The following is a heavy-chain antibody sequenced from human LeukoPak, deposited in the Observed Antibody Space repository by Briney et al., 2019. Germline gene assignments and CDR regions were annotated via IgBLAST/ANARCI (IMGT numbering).Heavy chain of an antibody. J-gene: IGHJ4*02. CDR2: IDQDGREK. CDR3: ARGRYLDWLPYFFDY. D-gene: IGHD3-9*01. CDR1: RFTLRGYT. Sequence: GGSLRLSCVASRFTLRGYTMNWVRQAPGKGLEWVANIDQDGREKSFVDSVKGRFSISRDNAKNTLYLQMNSLRVEDTAVYYCARGRYLDWLPYFFDYWGQGTLVTVSS. V-gene: IGHV3-7*01.